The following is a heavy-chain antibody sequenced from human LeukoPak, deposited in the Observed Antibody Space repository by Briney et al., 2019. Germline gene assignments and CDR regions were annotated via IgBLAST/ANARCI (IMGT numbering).Heavy chain of an antibody. CDR2: IRSDGSHG. CDR3: AKDGFLGWLLPYYFDY. D-gene: IGHD3-3*01. V-gene: IGHV3-30*02. Sequence: GGSLRLSCAASGFIFSSYGIHWVRQAPGKGLEWVAFIRSDGSHGYYADSVKGRFTISRDNSRNTVYLQMTSLRAEDTAVFYCAKDGFLGWLLPYYFDYWGQGTLVTVSS. J-gene: IGHJ4*02. CDR1: GFIFSSYG.